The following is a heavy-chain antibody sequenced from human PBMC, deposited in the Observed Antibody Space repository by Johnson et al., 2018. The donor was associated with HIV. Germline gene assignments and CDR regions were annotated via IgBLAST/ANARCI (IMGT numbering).Heavy chain of an antibody. CDR3: ARGPTPVFGNAFDI. Sequence: QLVESGGGVVRPGGSLRLSCAASGFTFDDYGMHWVRQAPGKGLEWVSGISWNSGSIGYADSVKGRFTISRDNSKNTLDLQMSSLRAEDTAVYYCARGPTPVFGNAFDIRGQGTMVTVSS. V-gene: IGHV3-9*01. CDR2: ISWNSGSI. J-gene: IGHJ3*02. CDR1: GFTFDDYG. D-gene: IGHD3-3*01.